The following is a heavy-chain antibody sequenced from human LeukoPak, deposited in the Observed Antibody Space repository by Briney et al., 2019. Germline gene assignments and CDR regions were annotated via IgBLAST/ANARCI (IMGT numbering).Heavy chain of an antibody. CDR3: AKDGLGYYYGSGSYLPFDY. CDR1: GFTFSSYA. D-gene: IGHD3-10*01. CDR2: ISGSGGST. V-gene: IGHV3-23*01. J-gene: IGHJ4*02. Sequence: GGSLRLPCAASGFTFSSYAMSWVRQAPGKGLEWVSAISGSGGSTYYADSVKGRFTISRDNSKNTLYLQMNSLRAEDTAVYYCAKDGLGYYYGSGSYLPFDYWGQGTLVTVSS.